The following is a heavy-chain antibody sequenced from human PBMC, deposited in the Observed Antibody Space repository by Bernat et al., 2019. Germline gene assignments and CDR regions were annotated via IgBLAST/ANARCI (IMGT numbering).Heavy chain of an antibody. J-gene: IGHJ6*03. CDR3: AREYYYGSGGAQFYYYYYMDV. Sequence: EVQLVESGGGLVQPGGSLRLSCAASGFTFSSYWMSWVRQAPGKGLEWVANIKQDGSEKYYVDSVKGRCTISRDNAKNSLYLQMNSLRAEDTAVYYCAREYYYGSGGAQFYYYYYMDVWGKGTTVTVSS. CDR1: GFTFSSYW. CDR2: IKQDGSEK. D-gene: IGHD3-10*01. V-gene: IGHV3-7*03.